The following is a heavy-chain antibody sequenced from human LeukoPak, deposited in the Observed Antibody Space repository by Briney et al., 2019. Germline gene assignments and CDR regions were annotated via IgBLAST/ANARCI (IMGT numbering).Heavy chain of an antibody. J-gene: IGHJ4*02. CDR3: ARGTRYYDIPIDY. V-gene: IGHV4-31*03. Sequence: SETLSLTCTVSGGSISSGGYYWSWIRQHPGKGLEWIGYIYYSGSTYYNPSLKSRVTISVDTSKNQFSLKLSSVTAADTAVYYCARGTRYYDIPIDYWGQGTLVTVSS. D-gene: IGHD3-9*01. CDR2: IYYSGST. CDR1: GGSISSGGYY.